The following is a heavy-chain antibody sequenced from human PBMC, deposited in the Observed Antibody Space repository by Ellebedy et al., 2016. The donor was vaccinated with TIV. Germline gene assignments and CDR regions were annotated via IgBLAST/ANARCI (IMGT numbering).Heavy chain of an antibody. J-gene: IGHJ3*02. CDR3: AKGPDSGSHYISGTFDI. D-gene: IGHD1-26*01. CDR2: IRGRGSRT. CDR1: GFTFNSYA. V-gene: IGHV3-23*01. Sequence: PGGSLRLSCAASGFTFNSYAMSWVRQAPGKGLEWVSCIRGRGSRTYYADSGKGRFTISRDNSKSTLYVQVKRRRAEDTAVYYCAKGPDSGSHYISGTFDIWGQGTMVTVSS.